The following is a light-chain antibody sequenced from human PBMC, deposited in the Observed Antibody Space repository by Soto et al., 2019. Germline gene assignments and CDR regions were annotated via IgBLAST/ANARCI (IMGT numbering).Light chain of an antibody. CDR1: ERLSSVY. CDR3: QQYGGSPRIT. V-gene: IGKV3-20*01. J-gene: IGKJ5*01. Sequence: EIVLTQSPGTLSLSPGEGARLYCRASERLSSVYLAWYQQRPGQPPRLLIYGASNRATGIPDRFSGSGSGTDFTPIIKRLEPEDVAIYYCQQYGGSPRITCGKGQRRAIK. CDR2: GAS.